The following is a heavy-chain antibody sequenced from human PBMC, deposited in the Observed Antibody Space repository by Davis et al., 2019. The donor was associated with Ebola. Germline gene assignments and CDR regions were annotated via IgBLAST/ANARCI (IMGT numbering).Heavy chain of an antibody. Sequence: GESLKISCAASGFTFSSYGMHWVRQAPGKGLEWVAVISYDGSNKYYADSVKGRFTISRDNSKNTLYLQMNSLRAEDTAVYYCAREPREDYGDYVGNDYWGQGTLVTVSS. CDR1: GFTFSSYG. J-gene: IGHJ4*02. CDR3: AREPREDYGDYVGNDY. CDR2: ISYDGSNK. V-gene: IGHV3-30*03. D-gene: IGHD4-17*01.